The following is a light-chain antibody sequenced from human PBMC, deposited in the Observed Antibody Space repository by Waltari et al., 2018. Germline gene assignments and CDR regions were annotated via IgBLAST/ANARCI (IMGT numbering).Light chain of an antibody. V-gene: IGKV3-20*01. CDR3: QHYVRLPGT. Sequence: EIVLTQSPGTLSLSPGERATLSCRASQSVSRTLAWYQQKPGQAPRLLIYGASPRATGIPERFSGGVSGTDFSLTFSRLEPEDFALYYCQHYVRLPGTFGQGTKVEIK. CDR1: QSVSRT. CDR2: GAS. J-gene: IGKJ1*01.